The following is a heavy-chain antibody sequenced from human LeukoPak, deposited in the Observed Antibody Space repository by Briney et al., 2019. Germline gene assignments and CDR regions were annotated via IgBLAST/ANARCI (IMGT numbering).Heavy chain of an antibody. Sequence: SETLSLTCAVYGGSFSGYYWSWIRQPPGKGLEWIGEINHSGSTNYNPSLKSRVTISVDTSKNQFSLKLSSVTAADTAVYYCARDAKYYYDSSGSDYWGQGTLVTVSS. J-gene: IGHJ4*02. CDR3: ARDAKYYYDSSGSDY. CDR1: GGSFSGYY. CDR2: INHSGST. V-gene: IGHV4-34*01. D-gene: IGHD3-22*01.